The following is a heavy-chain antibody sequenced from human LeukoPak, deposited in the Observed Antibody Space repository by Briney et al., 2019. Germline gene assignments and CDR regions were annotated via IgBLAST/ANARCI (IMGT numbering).Heavy chain of an antibody. Sequence: GASLILSSVSSGFTFSCYGMHWLRHAPGKGLGGGPIIRCDGSNNYYAGYGQVRFTLSRDNSQNTLDLQTHTLRDEDTAVYFCAKDGGSTTVRGPWVSYYFDYWGRGTLVTVPS. CDR3: AKDGGSTTVRGPWVSYYFDY. CDR2: IRCDGSNN. CDR1: GFTFSCYG. D-gene: IGHD3-10*01. V-gene: IGHV3-30*02. J-gene: IGHJ4*02.